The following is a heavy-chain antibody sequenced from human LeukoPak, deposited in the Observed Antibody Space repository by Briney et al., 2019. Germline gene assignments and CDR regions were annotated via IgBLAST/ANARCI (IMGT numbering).Heavy chain of an antibody. Sequence: RGSLRLSCAASGLTFSTYSMNWVRQAPGKGLEWVSSIISSSSYIYYADSVTGRFTISRDNAKNSLYLQMNSLRAEDTAVYYCARGCMGSNQVYWFDPWGQGTLVTVSS. CDR3: ARGCMGSNQVYWFDP. CDR2: IISSSSYI. J-gene: IGHJ5*02. D-gene: IGHD1-26*01. CDR1: GLTFSTYS. V-gene: IGHV3-21*01.